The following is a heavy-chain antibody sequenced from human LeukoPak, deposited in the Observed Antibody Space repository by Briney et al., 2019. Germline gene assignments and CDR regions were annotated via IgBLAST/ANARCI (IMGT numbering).Heavy chain of an antibody. Sequence: GGSLRLSRAASGFTFTTYAMSWVRQAPGKGLEWVSSVGVSAGSTYYADSVKGRFTISRDNSKNTLYLQMNSLGAGDTAVYYCANARAAIYYYFDYWGQGTLVTVSS. CDR1: GFTFTTYA. CDR2: VGVSAGST. V-gene: IGHV3-23*01. D-gene: IGHD1-26*01. J-gene: IGHJ4*02. CDR3: ANARAAIYYYFDY.